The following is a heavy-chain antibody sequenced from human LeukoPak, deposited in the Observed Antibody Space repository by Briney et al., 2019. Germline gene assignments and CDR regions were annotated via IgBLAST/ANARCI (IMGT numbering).Heavy chain of an antibody. J-gene: IGHJ4*02. CDR3: ARLSGELLGFDY. V-gene: IGHV3-74*01. D-gene: IGHD3-10*01. CDR2: INSDGSST. Sequence: GRSLRLSCAASGFTFSSYGMHWVRQAPGKGLEWVSRINSDGSSTSYADSVKGRFTISRDNSKNTLYLQMNSLRAEDTAVYYCARLSGELLGFDYWGQGTLVTVSS. CDR1: GFTFSSYG.